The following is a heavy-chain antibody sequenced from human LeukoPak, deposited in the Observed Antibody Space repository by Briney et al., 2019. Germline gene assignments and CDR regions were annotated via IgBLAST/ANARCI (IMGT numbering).Heavy chain of an antibody. Sequence: PSETLSLTCAVSGVSISNGGYSWRWIRQPPGKGLEWIGYINHSGSTYYNPSLKSRVTISVDRSKNQFSLKLSSVTAADTAVYYCARGPTYYYDSSGYDYWGQGTLVTVSS. CDR1: GVSISNGGYS. CDR3: ARGPTYYYDSSGYDY. CDR2: INHSGST. D-gene: IGHD3-22*01. V-gene: IGHV4-30-2*01. J-gene: IGHJ4*02.